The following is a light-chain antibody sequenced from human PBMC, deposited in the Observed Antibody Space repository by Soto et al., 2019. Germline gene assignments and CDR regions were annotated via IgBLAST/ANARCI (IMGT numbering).Light chain of an antibody. Sequence: DLQMTQSPSTLSASVGDRVTITCRASQSISSWLAWYQQKPGKVPKVLIYDASTLESGVPSRFSGSGSGTEFTLTISSLQPDDFATYYCKQYYGPLYTFGQGTKLEI. CDR1: QSISSW. CDR2: DAS. V-gene: IGKV1-5*01. J-gene: IGKJ2*01. CDR3: KQYYGPLYT.